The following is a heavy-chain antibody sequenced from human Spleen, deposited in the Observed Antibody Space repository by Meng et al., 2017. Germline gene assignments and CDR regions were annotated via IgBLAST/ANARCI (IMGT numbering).Heavy chain of an antibody. Sequence: SETLSLTCAVSGYSITGSYNWGWIRQSPGKGLEWIGSIYQSGSTYYNPSLKSRVTMSADTSKNQFSLKLTSVTAADTAVYYCAREGDFSSGWVDYWGQGTLVTVSS. CDR1: GYSITGSYN. J-gene: IGHJ4*02. V-gene: IGHV4-38-2*02. CDR2: IYQSGST. D-gene: IGHD6-19*01. CDR3: AREGDFSSGWVDY.